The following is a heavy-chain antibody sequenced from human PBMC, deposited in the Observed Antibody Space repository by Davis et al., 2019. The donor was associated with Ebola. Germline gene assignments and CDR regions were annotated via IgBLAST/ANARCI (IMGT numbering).Heavy chain of an antibody. CDR2: IKQDGSEK. Sequence: PGGSLRLSCAASGFTFSSYWMSWVRQAPGKGLEWVANIKQDGSEKYYVDSVKGRFTISRDNAKNSLYLQMNSLRAEDTAVYYCARDDSYYDFWSGYYTLHTTDYWGQGTLVTVSS. J-gene: IGHJ4*02. CDR3: ARDDSYYDFWSGYYTLHTTDY. D-gene: IGHD3-3*01. V-gene: IGHV3-7*01. CDR1: GFTFSSYW.